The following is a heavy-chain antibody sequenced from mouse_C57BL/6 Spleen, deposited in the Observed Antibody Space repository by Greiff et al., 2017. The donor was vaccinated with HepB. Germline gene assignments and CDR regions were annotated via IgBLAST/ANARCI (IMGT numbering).Heavy chain of an antibody. CDR3: ARSGGYLPFDY. J-gene: IGHJ2*01. CDR1: GYTFTDYY. Sequence: VQLVESGAELVRPGASVKLSCKASGYTFTDYYINWVKQRPGQGLEWIARIYPGSGNTYYNEKFKGKATLTAEKSSSTAYMQLSSLTSEDSAVYFCARSGGYLPFDYWGQGTTLTVSS. CDR2: IYPGSGNT. V-gene: IGHV1-76*01. D-gene: IGHD2-3*01.